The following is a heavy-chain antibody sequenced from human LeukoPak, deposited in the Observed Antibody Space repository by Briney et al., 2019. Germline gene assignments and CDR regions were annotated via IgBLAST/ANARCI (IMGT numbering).Heavy chain of an antibody. V-gene: IGHV3-48*03. D-gene: IGHD6-13*01. J-gene: IGHJ5*02. CDR3: ARGLASSNWPHWFDP. CDR2: ISSIDSTT. Sequence: GSLRLSCAASGFTFSNYEMNWVRQAPGKGLEWVSYISSIDSTTYYADSVKGRFTISRDNAKNSLYLHMNSLRVEDTAVYHCARGLASSNWPHWFDPWGQGTLVSVSS. CDR1: GFTFSNYE.